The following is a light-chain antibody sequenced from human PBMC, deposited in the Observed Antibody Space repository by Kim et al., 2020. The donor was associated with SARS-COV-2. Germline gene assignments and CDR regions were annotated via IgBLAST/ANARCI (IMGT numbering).Light chain of an antibody. V-gene: IGKV1-6*01. CDR3: LQHSNHPWT. CDR2: AAS. J-gene: IGKJ1*01. Sequence: ASVGESITITCRASQGVRRDLGWYQQKPGKAPKLLISAASTVHSGVPSRFSGSGSGTDFALTISSMQPEDSAIYYCLQHSNHPWTFGQGTKVDIK. CDR1: QGVRRD.